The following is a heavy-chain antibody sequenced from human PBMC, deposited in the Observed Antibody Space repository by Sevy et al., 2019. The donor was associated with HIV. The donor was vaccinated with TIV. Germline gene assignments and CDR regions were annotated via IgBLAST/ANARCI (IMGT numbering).Heavy chain of an antibody. J-gene: IGHJ3*02. CDR3: ARGDAAAAADGFDI. CDR1: GFTFSSYG. Sequence: GGSLRLSCAASGFTFSSYGMHWVRQAPGKGLEWVAFIRFDGDSKYYTESVKSRLTISRDNSKNTLYLQMTSLRPEDRAVYFCARGDAAAAADGFDIWGQGTMVTVSS. V-gene: IGHV3-30*02. CDR2: IRFDGDSK. D-gene: IGHD6-13*01.